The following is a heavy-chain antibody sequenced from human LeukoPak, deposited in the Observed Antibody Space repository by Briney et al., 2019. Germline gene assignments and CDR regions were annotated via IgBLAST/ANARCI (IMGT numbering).Heavy chain of an antibody. CDR1: GGSFSGYY. Sequence: PSETLSLTCAVYGGSFSGYYWSWIRQPPGKGLEWIGEINHSGSTNYNPSLKSRVTISVDTSKNQFSLKLSSVTAADTAVYYCARHGNDILTGIFDYWGQGTLVTVSS. CDR2: INHSGST. V-gene: IGHV4-34*01. J-gene: IGHJ4*02. D-gene: IGHD3-9*01. CDR3: ARHGNDILTGIFDY.